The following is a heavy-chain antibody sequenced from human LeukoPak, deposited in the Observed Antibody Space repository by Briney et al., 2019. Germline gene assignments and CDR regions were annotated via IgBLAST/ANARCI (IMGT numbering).Heavy chain of an antibody. CDR3: ARRDSSGWQTLDY. CDR1: GYTFTGYY. Sequence: ASVKVSCKASGYTFTGYYMHWVRQAPGQGLEWMGWINPNTGGTNYAQKFQGRVTMTRDTSISTAYMELSRLRSDDTAVYYCARRDSSGWQTLDYWGQGTLVTVSS. V-gene: IGHV1-2*02. J-gene: IGHJ4*02. CDR2: INPNTGGT. D-gene: IGHD6-19*01.